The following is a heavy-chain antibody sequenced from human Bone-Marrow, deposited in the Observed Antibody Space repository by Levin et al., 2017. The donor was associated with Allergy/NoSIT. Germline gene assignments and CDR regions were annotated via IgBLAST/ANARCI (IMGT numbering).Heavy chain of an antibody. CDR3: ARGPNSGCKLGYIFDY. CDR2: IYERGNT. Sequence: SETLSLTCAVSGGSISSGGFSWSWIRRPPGKDLEWLGYIYERGNTYYNPSLPSLGSRVTISLDMSKNQFSLQLSSVTAADTAVYYWARGPNSGCKLGYIFDYWGQGALVTVSS. J-gene: IGHJ4*02. V-gene: IGHV4-30-2*01. D-gene: IGHD3-10*01. CDR1: GGSISSGGFS.